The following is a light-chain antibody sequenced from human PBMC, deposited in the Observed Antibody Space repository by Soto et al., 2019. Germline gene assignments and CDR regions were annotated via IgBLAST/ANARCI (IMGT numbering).Light chain of an antibody. V-gene: IGKV4-1*01. CDR1: QSVLYRSNNNNY. Sequence: DFVMTQSPDSLAVSLGERATINCKSSQSVLYRSNNNNYLSWYQQKPGQPPKLLISWASTRESGVPDRFSGSGSGTDFTLTISSLQAEDVAIYDCHQYLNAPWTFGQGTKVEIK. J-gene: IGKJ1*01. CDR2: WAS. CDR3: HQYLNAPWT.